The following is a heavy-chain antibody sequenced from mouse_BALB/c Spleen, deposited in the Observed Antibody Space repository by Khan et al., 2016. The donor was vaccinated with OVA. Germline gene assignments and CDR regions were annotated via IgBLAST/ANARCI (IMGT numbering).Heavy chain of an antibody. D-gene: IGHD2-3*01. CDR3: AREGDDGGLAY. CDR1: GFTFSDYY. Sequence: EVELVESGGGLVQPGGSLKLSCATSGFTFSDYYMYWVRQTPEKRLEWVAYISNRGSTTYYPDTVRGRFPIFRDNAKNTLYLHMSRLNSEDTAMYYCAREGDDGGLAYWGQGTLVTVSA. V-gene: IGHV5-12*02. J-gene: IGHJ3*01. CDR2: ISNRGSTT.